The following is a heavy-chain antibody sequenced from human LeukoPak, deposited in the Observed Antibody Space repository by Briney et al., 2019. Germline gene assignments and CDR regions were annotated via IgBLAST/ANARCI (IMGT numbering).Heavy chain of an antibody. D-gene: IGHD6-13*01. CDR1: GYTLTSYY. V-gene: IGHV1-46*01. CDR3: ARGIAAAGTAANWFDP. CDR2: INPSGGST. Sequence: ASVKVSCKASGYTLTSYYMHWVRQAPGQGLEWMGIINPSGGSTSYAQKFQGRVTMTRDMSTSTVYMELSSLRSEDTAVYYCARGIAAAGTAANWFDPWGQGTLVTVSS. J-gene: IGHJ5*02.